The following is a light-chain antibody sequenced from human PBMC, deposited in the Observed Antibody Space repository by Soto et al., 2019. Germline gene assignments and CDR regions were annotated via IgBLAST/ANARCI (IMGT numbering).Light chain of an antibody. CDR3: QQRSSCLLT. CDR2: DAS. Sequence: EFVLTQSPATLSLSPGERATLSCRASQSVRSSLAWYQQKPGQAPRLLIYDASNRATGIPARFSGSGSGTYFTLTISILEPEDFAVYYCQQRSSCLLTFGGGTKVEIK. CDR1: QSVRSS. J-gene: IGKJ4*01. V-gene: IGKV3-11*01.